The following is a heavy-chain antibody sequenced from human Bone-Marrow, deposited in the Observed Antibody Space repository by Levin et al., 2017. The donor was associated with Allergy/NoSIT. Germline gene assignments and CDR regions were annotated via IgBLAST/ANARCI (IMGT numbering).Heavy chain of an antibody. Sequence: PSETLSLTCAISGDSLFTNGVAWNWVRQSPSRGLEWLGRTYYRSRWYNEYTESVKGRISINPDTSKNQFSLQLNSVTPEDTAVYYRVRGRVSAFDIWGQGTTVTVSS. V-gene: IGHV6-1*01. CDR2: TYYRSRWYN. CDR1: GDSLFTNGVA. J-gene: IGHJ3*02. D-gene: IGHD3-22*01. CDR3: VRGRVSAFDI.